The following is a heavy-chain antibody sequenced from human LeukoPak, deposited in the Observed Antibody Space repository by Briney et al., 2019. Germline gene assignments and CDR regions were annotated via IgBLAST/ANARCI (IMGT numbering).Heavy chain of an antibody. J-gene: IGHJ4*02. CDR2: IYHSGST. D-gene: IGHD3-22*01. CDR1: GVSISSYY. Sequence: ASETLSLTCTVSGVSISSYYWSWIRQPPGKGLEWIGYIYHSGSTNYNPSLKSRVTISVDTSKNQFSLNLTSVTAADTAVYYCARSTYYYDTSGYDYEYYFDLWGQGTLVTVSS. CDR3: ARSTYYYDTSGYDYEYYFDL. V-gene: IGHV4-59*01.